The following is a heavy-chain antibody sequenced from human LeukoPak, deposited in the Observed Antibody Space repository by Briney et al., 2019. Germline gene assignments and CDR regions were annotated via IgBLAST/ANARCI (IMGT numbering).Heavy chain of an antibody. CDR2: ISGSGGST. V-gene: IGHV3-23*01. J-gene: IGHJ5*02. Sequence: PGGSLRLSCAASGFTFSSYAMSWVRQAPGKGLEWVSAISGSGGSTYYADSVKGRFTISRDNSKNTLYLQMNCLRAEDTAVYYCAKDLVGATRFDPWGQGTLVTVSS. D-gene: IGHD1-26*01. CDR3: AKDLVGATRFDP. CDR1: GFTFSSYA.